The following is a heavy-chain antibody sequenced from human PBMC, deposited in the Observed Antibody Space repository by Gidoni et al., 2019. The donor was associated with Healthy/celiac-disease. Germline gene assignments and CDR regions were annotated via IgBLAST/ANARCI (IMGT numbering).Heavy chain of an antibody. D-gene: IGHD3-10*01. CDR1: GGTFSSYA. CDR2: IMPIFGTA. J-gene: IGHJ6*02. CDR3: ARDIRVAMVHFLPDPVNYYGMDV. Sequence: QVQLVQSGAEVKKPGSSVKVSCKASGGTFSSYAISWVRQAPGQGLEWMGGIMPIFGTANYAQKFQGRVTITADKSTSTAYMELSSLRSEDTAVYYCARDIRVAMVHFLPDPVNYYGMDVWGQGTTVTVSS. V-gene: IGHV1-69*06.